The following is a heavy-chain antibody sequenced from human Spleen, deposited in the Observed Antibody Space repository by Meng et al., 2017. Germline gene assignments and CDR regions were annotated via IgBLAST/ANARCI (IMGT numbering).Heavy chain of an antibody. V-gene: IGHV4-34*01. D-gene: IGHD6-13*01. J-gene: IGHJ4*02. CDR3: ARVRSSSWHYFDY. CDR2: INHSGST. CDR1: GGSFSGYY. Sequence: QVQLQQGGAGLLKPSETLSLTCAVYGGSFSGYYWSWIRQPPGKGLEWIGEINHSGSTNYNPSLKSRVTISVDTSKNQFSLKLSSVTAADTAVYYCARVRSSSWHYFDYWGQGTLVTVSS.